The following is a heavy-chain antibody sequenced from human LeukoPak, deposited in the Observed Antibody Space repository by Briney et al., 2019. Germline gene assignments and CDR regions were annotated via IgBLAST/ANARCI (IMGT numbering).Heavy chain of an antibody. V-gene: IGHV4-38-2*02. D-gene: IGHD5-18*01. CDR2: IYHSGST. Sequence: SETLSLTCTVSGGSISSYYWGWIRQPPGKGLEWIGSIYHSGSTYYNPSLKSRVTISVDTSKNQFSLKLSSVTAADTAVYYCARHSSYGYGISAFDIWGQGTMVTVSS. CDR3: ARHSSYGYGISAFDI. J-gene: IGHJ3*02. CDR1: GGSISSYY.